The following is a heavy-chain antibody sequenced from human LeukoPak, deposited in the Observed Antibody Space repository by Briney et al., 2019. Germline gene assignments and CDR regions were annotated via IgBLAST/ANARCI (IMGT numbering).Heavy chain of an antibody. CDR2: IYPGDSDT. V-gene: IGHV5-51*01. D-gene: IGHD3-22*01. J-gene: IGHJ4*02. Sequence: GESLKFSCEASGYSFTSYRISWVRQMPGKGREWMGIIYPGDSDTRYSPSFQGRVTISADKSISTAYLQWSSLKASDTAMYFCARRYYYDGHRYLAYWGQGTLVTVSS. CDR1: GYSFTSYR. CDR3: ARRYYYDGHRYLAY.